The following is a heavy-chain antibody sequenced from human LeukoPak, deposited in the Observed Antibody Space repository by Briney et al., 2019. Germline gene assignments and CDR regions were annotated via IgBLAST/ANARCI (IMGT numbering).Heavy chain of an antibody. J-gene: IGHJ4*02. CDR1: GFTFSSYA. CDR3: AKGRSMIVATTVAY. D-gene: IGHD3-22*01. CDR2: ISGSGGST. Sequence: GGSLRLSCAASGFTFSSYAMSGVGQATGKGLDWVSAISGSGGSTYYADSLKGRFSISRDNSKSTLYLQMNSLRAEDTAVYYCAKGRSMIVATTVAYWGQGTLVTVSS. V-gene: IGHV3-23*01.